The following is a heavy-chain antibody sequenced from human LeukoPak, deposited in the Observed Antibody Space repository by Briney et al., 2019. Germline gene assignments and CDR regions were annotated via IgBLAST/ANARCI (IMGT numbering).Heavy chain of an antibody. CDR2: ISSSSSYI. V-gene: IGHV3-21*04. CDR1: GFTFSSYS. CDR3: ARDRGIWFGELSAFDI. D-gene: IGHD3-10*01. J-gene: IGHJ3*02. Sequence: PGGSLRLSCEASGFTFSSYSMNWVRQAPGKGLEWVSRISSSSSYIYYTDSVKGRFTISRDNAKSSLYLQMNSLRAEDTAVYYCARDRGIWFGELSAFDIWGQGTMVTVSS.